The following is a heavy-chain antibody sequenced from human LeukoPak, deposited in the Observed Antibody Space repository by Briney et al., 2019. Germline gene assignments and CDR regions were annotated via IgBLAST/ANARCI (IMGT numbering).Heavy chain of an antibody. Sequence: GASVKVSCKPSGYTFTTYAINWVRQAPGHGLEWMGWINPNSGGTNYAQKFQGWVTMTRDTSISTAYMELSRLRSDDTAVYYCARGPLVLRYFDGYLIDYWGQGTLVTVSS. J-gene: IGHJ4*02. CDR3: ARGPLVLRYFDGYLIDY. CDR1: GYTFTTYA. CDR2: INPNSGGT. D-gene: IGHD3-9*01. V-gene: IGHV1-2*04.